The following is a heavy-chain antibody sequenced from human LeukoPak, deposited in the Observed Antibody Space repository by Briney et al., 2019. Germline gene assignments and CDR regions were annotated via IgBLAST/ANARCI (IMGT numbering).Heavy chain of an antibody. V-gene: IGHV4-39*01. D-gene: IGHD2-2*01. Sequence: PSETLSLTCTVSGGSISSSSYYWGWIRQPPGKGLEWIGSIYYSGSTYYNPSLKSRVTISVDTSKNQFSLKLSSVTAADTAVYYCARVRDDCSSTSCYSSGYYYYMDVWGKGTTVTISS. CDR2: IYYSGST. CDR1: GGSISSSSYY. CDR3: ARVRDDCSSTSCYSSGYYYYMDV. J-gene: IGHJ6*03.